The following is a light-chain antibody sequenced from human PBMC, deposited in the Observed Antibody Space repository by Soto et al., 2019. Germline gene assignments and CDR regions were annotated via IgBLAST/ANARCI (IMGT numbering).Light chain of an antibody. V-gene: IGKV3-11*01. CDR2: DAS. Sequence: EIGLTQAPATPCLSPGERATLSCWSSQSVSSYLAWYQQKPGQAPRLLIYDASNRATGIPARFSGSGSGTDFTLTISSLQSEDFAVYYCQQYNNWPPTFGQGTKVDIK. J-gene: IGKJ1*01. CDR3: QQYNNWPPT. CDR1: QSVSSY.